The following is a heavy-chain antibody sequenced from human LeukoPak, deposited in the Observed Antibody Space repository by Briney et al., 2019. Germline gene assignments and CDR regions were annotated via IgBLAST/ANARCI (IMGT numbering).Heavy chain of an antibody. CDR3: AKTAPVVVVTAHHAFDI. J-gene: IGHJ3*02. D-gene: IGHD2-21*02. V-gene: IGHV4-39*01. Sequence: SDTLSLTCTVSGGSISNSSYYWGRLRQAPGKGLEWIGSIYYSGSYYYSPSLKSRVTVSVDTSKNQFFLNLRTVTAADTAVYYCAKTAPVVVVTAHHAFDIWGQGTMVTVSS. CDR2: IYYSGSY. CDR1: GGSISNSSYY.